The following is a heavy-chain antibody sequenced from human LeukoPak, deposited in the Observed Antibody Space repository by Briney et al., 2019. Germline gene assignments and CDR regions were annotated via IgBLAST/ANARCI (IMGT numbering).Heavy chain of an antibody. J-gene: IGHJ5*02. V-gene: IGHV4-34*01. D-gene: IGHD1-26*01. CDR1: GGSFSGYC. Sequence: SETLSLTCAVYGGSFSGYCWSWIRQPPGKGLEWIGEINHSGSTNYNPSLKSRVTISVDTSKNQFSLKLSSVTAADTAVYYCARTPTPARYGGRYGFWFDPWGQGTLVTVSS. CDR3: ARTPTPARYGGRYGFWFDP. CDR2: INHSGST.